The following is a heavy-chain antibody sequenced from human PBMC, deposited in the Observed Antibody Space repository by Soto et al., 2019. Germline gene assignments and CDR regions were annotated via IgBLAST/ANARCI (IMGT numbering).Heavy chain of an antibody. CDR1: GFTFTSSA. V-gene: IGHV1-58*01. CDR3: AARSDRYNWNYVTFFDY. CDR2: IVVGSGNT. Sequence: SVKVSCKASGFTFTSSAVQWVRQARGQRLEWIGWIVVGSGNTNYAQKFQERVTITRDMSTSTAYMELSSLRSEDTAVYYCAARSDRYNWNYVTFFDYWGQGTLVTVSS. J-gene: IGHJ4*02. D-gene: IGHD1-7*01.